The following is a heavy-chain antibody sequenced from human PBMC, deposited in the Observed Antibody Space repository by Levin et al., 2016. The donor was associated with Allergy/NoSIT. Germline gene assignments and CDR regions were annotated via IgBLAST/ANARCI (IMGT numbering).Heavy chain of an antibody. CDR3: ARLVSTHSSSWYSFDY. D-gene: IGHD6-13*01. Sequence: SETLSLTCTVSGGSISSYYWSWIRQPPGKGLEWIGYIYYSGSTNYNPSLKSRVTISVDTSKNQFSLKLSSVTAADTAVYYCARLVSTHSSSWYSFDYWGQGTLVTVSS. CDR1: GGSISSYY. CDR2: IYYSGST. J-gene: IGHJ4*02. V-gene: IGHV4-59*08.